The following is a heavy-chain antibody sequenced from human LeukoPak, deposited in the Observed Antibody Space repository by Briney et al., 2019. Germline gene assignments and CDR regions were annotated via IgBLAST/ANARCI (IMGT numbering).Heavy chain of an antibody. J-gene: IGHJ5*02. CDR3: ARIPDSRWFDP. Sequence: SETLSLTCAVYGGSFSGYYWSWIRQPPGKGLEWIGEINHSGSTNYNPSLKSRVTISVDTSKNQFSLKLSSVTAADTAVYYCARIPDSRWFDPWGQGTLVTVSS. D-gene: IGHD1-14*01. V-gene: IGHV4-34*01. CDR1: GGSFSGYY. CDR2: INHSGST.